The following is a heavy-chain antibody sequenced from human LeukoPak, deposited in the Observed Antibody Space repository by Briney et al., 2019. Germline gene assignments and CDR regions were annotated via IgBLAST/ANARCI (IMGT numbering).Heavy chain of an antibody. D-gene: IGHD3-3*01. V-gene: IGHV4-34*01. CDR3: ARGRMETHSYYDFWSGYRPLYFDY. CDR2: INHSGST. J-gene: IGHJ4*02. CDR1: GGSFSGYY. Sequence: SSETLSLTCAVYGGSFSGYYWSWIRQPPGKGLEWIGEINHSGSTNYNPSLKSRDTISVDTSKNQFSLKLSSVTAADTAVYYCARGRMETHSYYDFWSGYRPLYFDYWGQGTLVTVSS.